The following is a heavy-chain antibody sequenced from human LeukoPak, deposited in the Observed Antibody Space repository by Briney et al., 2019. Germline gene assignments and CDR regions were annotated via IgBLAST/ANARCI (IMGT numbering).Heavy chain of an antibody. V-gene: IGHV1-2*02. CDR2: INPNSGGT. Sequence: VASVKVSCKASGYTFTGYYMHWVRQAPGQGLEWMGWINPNSGGTNYAQKFQGRVTMTRDTSISTAYMELSRLRSDDTAVYYCARDARNWNYGRGWFDPWGQGTLVTVSS. J-gene: IGHJ5*02. D-gene: IGHD1-7*01. CDR3: ARDARNWNYGRGWFDP. CDR1: GYTFTGYY.